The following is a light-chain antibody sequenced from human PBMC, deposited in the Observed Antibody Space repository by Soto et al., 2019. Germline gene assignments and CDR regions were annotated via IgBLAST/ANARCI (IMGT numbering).Light chain of an antibody. V-gene: IGKV3-15*01. Sequence: EIVMTKFPATLSLSLGDRATLSCRASQSVSSDLAWYQQKPGQAPRLLIFGASTRATDIPDRFSGSGYGTEFTLTISSLQSEDFAVYYCQQYSNWPPGLTFGGGTKVXI. CDR3: QQYSNWPPGLT. CDR1: QSVSSD. CDR2: GAS. J-gene: IGKJ4*01.